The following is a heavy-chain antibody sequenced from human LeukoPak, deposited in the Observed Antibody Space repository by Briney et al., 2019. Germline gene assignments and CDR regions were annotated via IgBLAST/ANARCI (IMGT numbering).Heavy chain of an antibody. D-gene: IGHD3-10*01. V-gene: IGHV3-30*04. CDR2: ISYDGSNK. CDR1: GFTFSSYA. Sequence: GGSLRLSCAASGFTFSSYARHWVRQAPGKGLEWVAVISYDGSNKYYADSMKGRFTNSRDNYKNTLYLQMNSLRAEGTAVYYCARDYYGSGSSYSLRYWGQGTLVTVS. CDR3: ARDYYGSGSSYSLRY. J-gene: IGHJ4*02.